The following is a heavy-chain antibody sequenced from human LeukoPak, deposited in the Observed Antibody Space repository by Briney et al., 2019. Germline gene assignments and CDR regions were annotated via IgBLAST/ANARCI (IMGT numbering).Heavy chain of an antibody. CDR1: GFTFSSYA. D-gene: IGHD6-19*01. J-gene: IGHJ4*02. Sequence: GGSLRLSCAASGFTFSSYAMSWVRQAPGKGLEWVSAISGSGGSTYYADSVKGRFTVSRDNSKNTLYLQMNSLRAEDTAVYYCARTSGIAVAGTQGGYFDYWGQGTLVTVSS. CDR2: ISGSGGST. CDR3: ARTSGIAVAGTQGGYFDY. V-gene: IGHV3-23*01.